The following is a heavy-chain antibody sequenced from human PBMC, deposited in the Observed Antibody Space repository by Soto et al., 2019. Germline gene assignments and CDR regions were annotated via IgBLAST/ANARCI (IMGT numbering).Heavy chain of an antibody. Sequence: QVQLVQSGAEVKKPGASVKVSCKTSGYTFSNYGISWVRQAPGQGLEWMGWISAYNGNTNYEQKFQGRVTMTTDTSTSTAYMELRSLRSDDTAMYYCARDRRGITIFGVVSKENDWFDPWGQGSLVTVSS. J-gene: IGHJ5*02. D-gene: IGHD3-3*01. CDR1: GYTFSNYG. CDR3: ARDRRGITIFGVVSKENDWFDP. V-gene: IGHV1-18*01. CDR2: ISAYNGNT.